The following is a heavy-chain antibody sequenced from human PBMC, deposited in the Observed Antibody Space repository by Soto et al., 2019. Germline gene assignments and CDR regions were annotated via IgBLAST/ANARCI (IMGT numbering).Heavy chain of an antibody. Sequence: QVQLVESGGGVVQPGRSLRLSCAASGFTFSSYAMHWVRQAPGKGLEWVAVISYDGSNKYYADSVKGRFTISRDNSKNTLYRQMNSLRAEDTAVYYCARDELRFSWAYGMDVWGQGTTVTVSS. J-gene: IGHJ6*02. CDR3: ARDELRFSWAYGMDV. V-gene: IGHV3-30-3*01. D-gene: IGHD3-3*01. CDR1: GFTFSSYA. CDR2: ISYDGSNK.